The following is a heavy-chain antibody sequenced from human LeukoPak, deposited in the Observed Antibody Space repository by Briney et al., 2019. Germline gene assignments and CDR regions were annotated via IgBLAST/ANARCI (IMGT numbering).Heavy chain of an antibody. V-gene: IGHV1-18*01. CDR1: GYTFTSYG. Sequence: ASVKVSCKASGYTFTSYGISWVRQAPGQGLEWMGWISAYNGNTNYAQKLQGRVTMTTDTSTSTAYMELRSLRSDDTAVYCCARVSRDTDIVEVVAPDYWGQGTLVTVSS. J-gene: IGHJ4*02. D-gene: IGHD2-15*01. CDR2: ISAYNGNT. CDR3: ARVSRDTDIVEVVAPDY.